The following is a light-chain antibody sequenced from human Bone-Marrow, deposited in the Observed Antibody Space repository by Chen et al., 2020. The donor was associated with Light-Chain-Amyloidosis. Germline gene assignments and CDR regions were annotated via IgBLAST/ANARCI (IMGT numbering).Light chain of an antibody. CDR1: SSDVGGDNH. CDR3: SSYTITDTLV. V-gene: IGLV2-14*01. CDR2: EVT. Sequence: QSALTQPASVSGSPGQSITISCTGTSSDVGGDNHVSWYQQHPDKAPILLIYEVTNRPSWVPDRFSGSKSDNTASLTISELQTEYEADYFCSSYTITDTLVFGSGTRVTVL. J-gene: IGLJ1*01.